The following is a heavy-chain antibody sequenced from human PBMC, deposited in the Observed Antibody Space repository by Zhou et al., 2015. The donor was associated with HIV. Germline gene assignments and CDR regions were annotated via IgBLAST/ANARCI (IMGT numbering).Heavy chain of an antibody. Sequence: QVQLVQSGAEMKKPGSSVKVSCKASGDTFNNFGISWVRQAPGQGLEWMGGIIPMFGTTNYTEKFQGRVTITADESTSTAYMELSSLRSEDTAVYYCARVPDCSSTSCSWYGMDVWGQGTTVTVSS. CDR2: IIPMFGTT. CDR3: ARVPDCSSTSCSWYGMDV. D-gene: IGHD2-2*01. V-gene: IGHV1-69*01. J-gene: IGHJ6*02. CDR1: GDTFNNFG.